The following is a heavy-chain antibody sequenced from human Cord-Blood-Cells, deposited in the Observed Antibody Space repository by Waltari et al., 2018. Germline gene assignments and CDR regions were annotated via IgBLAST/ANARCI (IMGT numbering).Heavy chain of an antibody. CDR3: ARGRYSCYDY. D-gene: IGHD2-2*01. CDR1: GYSISSGYY. J-gene: IGHJ4*02. Sequence: QVQLQESGPGLVKPSETLSLTCTVSGYSISSGYYWGWIRQPPGKGLEWIGSIYHSGSTYYTPSLKSRVTISVDTSKNQFSLKLSSVTAADTAVYYCARGRYSCYDYWGQGTLVTVSS. CDR2: IYHSGST. V-gene: IGHV4-38-2*02.